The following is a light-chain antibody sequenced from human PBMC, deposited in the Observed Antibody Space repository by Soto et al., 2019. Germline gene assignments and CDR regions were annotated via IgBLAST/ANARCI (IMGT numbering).Light chain of an antibody. Sequence: QSVLTQPASVSGSPGQSITISCTGTSSDVGGYNYVSWYQQHPGKAPKLMIYEVSNRPSGVSNRFSGSKSANTASLTISGLQAEDAADYFCSSYKSSNTRYVFGTGTKVTV. V-gene: IGLV2-14*01. CDR3: SSYKSSNTRYV. CDR2: EVS. J-gene: IGLJ1*01. CDR1: SSDVGGYNY.